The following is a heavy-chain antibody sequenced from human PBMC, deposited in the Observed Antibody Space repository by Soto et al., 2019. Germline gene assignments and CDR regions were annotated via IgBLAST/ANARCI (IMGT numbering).Heavy chain of an antibody. V-gene: IGHV4-59*01. Sequence: PSETLSLTCTVSGGSISSYYWSWIRQPPGKGLEWIGYIYYSGSTNYNPSLKSRVTISVDTSKNQFSLKLSSVTAADTAVYYCARDRSLREYYDFWSGYWDYYMDVWGKGTTVTVSS. CDR3: ARDRSLREYYDFWSGYWDYYMDV. D-gene: IGHD3-3*01. J-gene: IGHJ6*03. CDR1: GGSISSYY. CDR2: IYYSGST.